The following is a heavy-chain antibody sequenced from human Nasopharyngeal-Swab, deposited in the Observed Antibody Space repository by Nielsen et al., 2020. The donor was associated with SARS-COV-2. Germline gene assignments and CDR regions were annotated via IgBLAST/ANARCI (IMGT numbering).Heavy chain of an antibody. CDR2: IHQSGST. V-gene: IGHV4-30-2*05. D-gene: IGHD1/OR15-1a*01. J-gene: IGHJ4*02. CDR3: ARERTAPGTLYYFDY. Sequence: WIRQPPGKSLEWMGFIHQSGSTTYSPSLKSRLTMSVDTSKNQFSLKLTSVTAADTALYYCARERTAPGTLYYFDYWGQGTPVTVSS.